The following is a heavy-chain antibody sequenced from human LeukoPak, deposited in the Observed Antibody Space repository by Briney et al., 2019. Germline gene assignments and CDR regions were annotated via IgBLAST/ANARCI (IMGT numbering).Heavy chain of an antibody. D-gene: IGHD3-3*01. Sequence: GGSLRLSCAASGFIFGGYWMSWVRQAPGRGLEWVANTDPDGSIKYYVDSVNGRFTISRDNAKNSLYLQMNSLRAEDTAVYYCVSGFLQWLYWGQGTLVTVSS. J-gene: IGHJ4*02. V-gene: IGHV3-7*01. CDR1: GFIFGGYW. CDR3: VSGFLQWLY. CDR2: TDPDGSIK.